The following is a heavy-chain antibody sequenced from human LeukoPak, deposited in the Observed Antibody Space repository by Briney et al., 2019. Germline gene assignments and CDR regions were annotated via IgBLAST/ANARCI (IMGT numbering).Heavy chain of an antibody. CDR3: AKGSGSYYKVPFDY. D-gene: IGHD3-10*01. CDR1: GYNFSRYW. J-gene: IGHJ4*02. V-gene: IGHV5-51*01. CDR2: IYPGDSET. Sequence: GESLRISCKGSGYNFSRYWIGGVRQMAGKGLEWMGIIYPGDSETRCSPSFQGQVTISADKSINTAYLQWSSLKASDTAMYYCAKGSGSYYKVPFDYWGQGTLVTVSS.